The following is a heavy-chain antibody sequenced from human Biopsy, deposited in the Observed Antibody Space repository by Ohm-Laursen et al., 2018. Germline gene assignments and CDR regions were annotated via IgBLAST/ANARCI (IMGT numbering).Heavy chain of an antibody. Sequence: TLSLTCTVSGVSINGGRYYWNWIRHHPGKGLEWIGNIFYSANTYYNPSLKSRVTISVDTSKNQFSLKLSSVTAADTAVYYCARSNGYGDYRFDDWGQGTLVTVAS. CDR1: GVSINGGRYY. V-gene: IGHV4-31*03. D-gene: IGHD4-11*01. CDR2: IFYSANT. CDR3: ARSNGYGDYRFDD. J-gene: IGHJ4*02.